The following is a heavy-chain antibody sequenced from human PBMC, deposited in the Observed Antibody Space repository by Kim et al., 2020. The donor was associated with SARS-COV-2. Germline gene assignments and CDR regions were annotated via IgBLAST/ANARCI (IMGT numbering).Heavy chain of an antibody. Sequence: GGSLRLSCAASGFTFDDYAMHWVRQAPGKGLEWVSVISWNSGSICYADSVKGRFTISRDKAKNSLYVQMNSLRPEDTAVYYCAKATGIAVAGTNFDYWGQGTLVTVSS. J-gene: IGHJ4*02. D-gene: IGHD6-19*01. CDR1: GFTFDDYA. CDR3: AKATGIAVAGTNFDY. V-gene: IGHV3-9*01. CDR2: ISWNSGSI.